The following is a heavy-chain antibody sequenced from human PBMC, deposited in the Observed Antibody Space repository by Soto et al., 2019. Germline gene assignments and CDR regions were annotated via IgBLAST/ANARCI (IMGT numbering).Heavy chain of an antibody. CDR3: ARDGGLRNNRYYYYYGMDV. CDR2: IISSSSYT. Sequence: GGSLRLSCAASGFTFSDYYMSWIRQAPGKGLEWVSYIISSSSYTNYADSVKGRFTISRDNAKNSLYLQMNSLRAEDTAVYYCARDGGLRNNRYYYYYGMDVWGQGTTVTVSS. D-gene: IGHD3-16*01. J-gene: IGHJ6*02. CDR1: GFTFSDYY. V-gene: IGHV3-11*06.